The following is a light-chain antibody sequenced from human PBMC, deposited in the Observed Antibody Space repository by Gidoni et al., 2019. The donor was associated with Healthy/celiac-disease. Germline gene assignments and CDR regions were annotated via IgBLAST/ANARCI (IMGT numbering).Light chain of an antibody. V-gene: IGLV2-14*01. J-gene: IGLJ3*02. CDR2: DVS. Sequence: QSALTQPATVSGSPGQSITISCTGTSIDDGGYNYVSWYQQHPGQAPKLMLYDVSNRPSGVSNXXSGXXSGXXXSLXXXGLQAEDXXYYYCXSYTXXSTRXXGGXXXLTVL. CDR3: XSYTXXSTRX. CDR1: SIDDGGYNY.